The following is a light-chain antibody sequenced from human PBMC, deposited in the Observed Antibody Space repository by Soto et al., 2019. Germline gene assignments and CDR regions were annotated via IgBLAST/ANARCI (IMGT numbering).Light chain of an antibody. V-gene: IGKV1-5*01. CDR1: QSISSW. J-gene: IGKJ1*01. CDR2: DVS. Sequence: DIQMTQSPSTLSAFVGDRVTITCRASQSISSWLAWYQQNPGRAPKLLIYDVSNLKRWVPSRFSGSGSGTEFPLTISSLQPDYFATYYCQQYNIYRAFGQGTKVEIQ. CDR3: QQYNIYRA.